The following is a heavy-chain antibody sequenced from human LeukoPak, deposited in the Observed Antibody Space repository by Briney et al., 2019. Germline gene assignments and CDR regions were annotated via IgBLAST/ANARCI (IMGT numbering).Heavy chain of an antibody. CDR3: ARRHYDFWSGRTFDI. Sequence: SETLSLTCAVSGYSISSGYYWGWIRQPPGKGLEWIGSIYHSGSTYYNPSLKSRVTVSVDTSKNQFSLKLSSVTAADTAVYYCARRHYDFWSGRTFDIWGQGTMVTVSS. D-gene: IGHD3-3*01. V-gene: IGHV4-38-2*01. CDR1: GYSISSGYY. J-gene: IGHJ3*02. CDR2: IYHSGST.